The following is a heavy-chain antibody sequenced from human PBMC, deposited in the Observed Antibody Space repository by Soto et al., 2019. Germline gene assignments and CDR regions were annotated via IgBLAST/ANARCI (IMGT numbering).Heavy chain of an antibody. CDR2: IYYSGST. D-gene: IGHD3-10*01. CDR3: ARFIWFGTHFDY. Sequence: SETLSLTCTVSGGSVSSGSYYWSWIRQPPGKGLEWIGYIYYSGSTNYNPSLKSRVTISVDTSKNQFSLKLSSVTAADTAVYYCARFIWFGTHFDYWGQGTLVTVSS. CDR1: GGSVSSGSYY. J-gene: IGHJ4*02. V-gene: IGHV4-61*01.